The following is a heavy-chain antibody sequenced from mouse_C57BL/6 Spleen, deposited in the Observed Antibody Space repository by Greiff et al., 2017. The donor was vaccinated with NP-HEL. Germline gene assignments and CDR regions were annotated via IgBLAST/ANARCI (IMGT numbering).Heavy chain of an antibody. CDR2: ISDGGSYT. Sequence: EVHLVESGGGLVKPGGSLKLSCAASGFTFSSYAMSWVRQTPEKRLEWVATISDGGSYTYYPDNVKGRFTISRDNAKNNPYLQMSHLKSEDTAMYYCARDRLGYAMDYWGQGTSVTVSS. J-gene: IGHJ4*01. CDR1: GFTFSSYA. CDR3: ARDRLGYAMDY. V-gene: IGHV5-4*01. D-gene: IGHD1-2*01.